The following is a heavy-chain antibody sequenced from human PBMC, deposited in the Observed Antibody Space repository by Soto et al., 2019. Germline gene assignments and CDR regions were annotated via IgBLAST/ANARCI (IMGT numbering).Heavy chain of an antibody. D-gene: IGHD2-8*01. Sequence: QVQLVQSGAEVKKPGASVKVSCKASGYTFTTYDISWVRQAPGQGLEWMGRISTYNGNTNYPQSLQGRLTMTTDTSTTPAYMELRSLRSDDTAVDYCARDPYHVLMVNAPNLYGMDVWGQGTTVTVSS. CDR1: GYTFTTYD. CDR3: ARDPYHVLMVNAPNLYGMDV. J-gene: IGHJ6*02. CDR2: ISTYNGNT. V-gene: IGHV1-18*01.